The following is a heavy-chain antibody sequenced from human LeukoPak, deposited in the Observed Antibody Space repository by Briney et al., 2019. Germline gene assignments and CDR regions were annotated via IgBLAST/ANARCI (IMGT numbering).Heavy chain of an antibody. J-gene: IGHJ4*02. V-gene: IGHV3-69-1*01. CDR3: ARGPLPDY. CDR2: ISSSSSI. Sequence: PGGSLRLSCTVSGFTVSSNSMSWVRQAPGKGLEWVSSISSSSSIYYADSVKGRFTISRDNAKNSLYLQMNSLRAEDTAVYYCARGPLPDYWGQGTLVTVSS. CDR1: GFTVSSNS.